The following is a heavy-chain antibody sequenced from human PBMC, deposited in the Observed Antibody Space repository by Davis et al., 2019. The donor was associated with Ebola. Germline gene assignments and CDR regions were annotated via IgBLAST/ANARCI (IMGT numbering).Heavy chain of an antibody. CDR2: FYYSGST. CDR3: ARDISTTVSAFDI. J-gene: IGHJ3*02. V-gene: IGHV4-59*01. Sequence: PSETLSLTCTVSGGSISSYYWSWIRQPPGKGLEWIAYFYYSGSTNYNPSLKSRVTISVDTSKNQFSLKLSSVTAADTALYYCARDISTTVSAFDIWGQGTMVTVSS. CDR1: GGSISSYY. D-gene: IGHD2/OR15-2a*01.